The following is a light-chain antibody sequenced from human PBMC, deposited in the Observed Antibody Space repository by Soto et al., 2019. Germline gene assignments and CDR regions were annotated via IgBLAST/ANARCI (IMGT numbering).Light chain of an antibody. CDR1: QSVSSN. CDR3: QQYNNWPRAT. CDR2: RAS. J-gene: IGKJ4*01. V-gene: IGKV3-15*01. Sequence: IVLTQSPATLSLSPVERANLSCSPSQSVSSNLAWYQQKLGQAPRLFIFRASSRATGVPARFSGSGSGTEFNMTISSLQSEDFAVYYCQQYNNWPRATFGGGTKVDI.